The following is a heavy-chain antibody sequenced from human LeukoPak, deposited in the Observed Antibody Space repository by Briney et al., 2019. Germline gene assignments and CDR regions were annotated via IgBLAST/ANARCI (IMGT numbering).Heavy chain of an antibody. V-gene: IGHV3-30-3*01. CDR2: ISYDGSNK. J-gene: IGHJ4*02. Sequence: PGRSLRLSCAAPGFTFSSYTMHWVRQAPGQGLEWVAVISYDGSNKYYADSVKGRSTISGDTSKNTLYLQMNSLRAEDTAVYYCARDRCSSTSCYTHYFDYWGQGTLVTVSS. CDR1: GFTFSSYT. D-gene: IGHD2-2*02. CDR3: ARDRCSSTSCYTHYFDY.